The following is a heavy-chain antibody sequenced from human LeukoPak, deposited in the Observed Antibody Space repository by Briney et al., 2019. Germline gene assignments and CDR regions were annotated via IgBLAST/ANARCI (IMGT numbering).Heavy chain of an antibody. CDR3: ARLITAFQAFDS. V-gene: IGHV4-39*01. CDR2: IYYSGTT. Sequence: PSETLSLTCTVSGGSISGSSYYWAWIRQPPGKGLEWIGSIYYSGTTYYNPSLESRVTISVDTSKNQFSLNLSSVTAADTAVYYCARLITAFQAFDSWGQGTLVTVSS. D-gene: IGHD3-16*01. CDR1: GGSISGSSYY. J-gene: IGHJ4*02.